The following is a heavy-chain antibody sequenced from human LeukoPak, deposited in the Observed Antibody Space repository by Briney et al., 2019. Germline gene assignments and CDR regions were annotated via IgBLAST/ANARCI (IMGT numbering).Heavy chain of an antibody. CDR3: AKEMTRDPDFDY. V-gene: IGHV3-30*02. J-gene: IGHJ4*02. CDR1: GFTVSSNY. CDR2: IRYDGSNK. Sequence: GGSLRLSCAASGFTVSSNYMSWVRQAPGKGLEWVAFIRYDGSNKYYADSVKGRFTISRDNSKNTLYLQMNSLRAEDTAVYYCAKEMTRDPDFDYWGQGTLVTVSS.